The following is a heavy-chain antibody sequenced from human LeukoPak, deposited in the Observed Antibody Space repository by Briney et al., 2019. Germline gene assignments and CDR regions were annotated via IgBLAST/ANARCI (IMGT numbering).Heavy chain of an antibody. CDR2: IKQDGSEK. Sequence: PGGSLRLSCAASGFTFSSYWMSWVRQAPGKGLEWVANIKQDGSEKYYVDSVKGRFTISRDNAKNSLYLQMNSLRAEDTAVYYCARVVAVVAAPYYFDYWGQGTLVTVSS. D-gene: IGHD2-15*01. V-gene: IGHV3-7*01. J-gene: IGHJ4*02. CDR3: ARVVAVVAAPYYFDY. CDR1: GFTFSSYW.